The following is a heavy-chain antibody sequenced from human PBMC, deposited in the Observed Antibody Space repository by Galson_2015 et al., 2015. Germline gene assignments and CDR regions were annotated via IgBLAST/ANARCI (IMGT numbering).Heavy chain of an antibody. CDR2: ISWNSGSI. CDR1: GFTFDDYA. CDR3: AKAYCSGSSCQYYFDY. V-gene: IGHV3-9*01. Sequence: SLRLSCAASGFTFDDYAMHWVRQAPGKGLEWVSGISWNSGSIGYADSVKGRFTISRDNAKNSLYLQMNSLRAEDTALYYCAKAYCSGSSCQYYFDYWGQGTLVTVSS. J-gene: IGHJ4*02. D-gene: IGHD2-15*01.